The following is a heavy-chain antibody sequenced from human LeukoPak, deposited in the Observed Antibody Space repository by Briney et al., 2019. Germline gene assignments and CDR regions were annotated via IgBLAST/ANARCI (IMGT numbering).Heavy chain of an antibody. D-gene: IGHD2-2*01. Sequence: SQTLSLTCTVSGDSISSGSYYWSWIRQPAGKGLEWIGRIHISGSTNYNPSLKSRVTISVDTSKNQFSLKLSSMTAADTAVYYCASSLIVAVPAATPFDYWGQGTLVTVSS. CDR1: GDSISSGSYY. CDR2: IHISGST. J-gene: IGHJ4*02. CDR3: ASSLIVAVPAATPFDY. V-gene: IGHV4-61*02.